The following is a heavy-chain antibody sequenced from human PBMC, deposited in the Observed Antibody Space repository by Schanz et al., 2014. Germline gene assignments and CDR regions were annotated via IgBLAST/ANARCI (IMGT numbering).Heavy chain of an antibody. V-gene: IGHV3-23*01. CDR3: ANYWYSSSWYVWYFDL. J-gene: IGHJ2*01. Sequence: EEQLLESGGALVQPGGSLRLSCAASGFSFSYYAMSWVRQAPGKGLEWVSGISGGGGSTDYADSVKGRFTISRDNSKNTLYLQMNSLRAEDTAVYYCANYWYSSSWYVWYFDLWGRGTLVTVSS. CDR1: GFSFSYYA. D-gene: IGHD6-13*01. CDR2: ISGGGGST.